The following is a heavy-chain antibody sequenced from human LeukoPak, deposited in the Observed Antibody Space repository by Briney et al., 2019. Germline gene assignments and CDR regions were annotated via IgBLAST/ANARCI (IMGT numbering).Heavy chain of an antibody. CDR1: GASISGSSYY. V-gene: IGHV4-39*02. CDR3: AREYGSGSYYSGDLDY. J-gene: IGHJ4*02. CDR2: IYNSGST. Sequence: PSETLSLTCTVSGASISGSSYYWGWIRQPPGKGLEWIGSIYNSGSTYYNPSLKSRVTISVDTSKNQFPLNLSSVTAADTAVYYCAREYGSGSYYSGDLDYWGQGALVTVSS. D-gene: IGHD3-10*01.